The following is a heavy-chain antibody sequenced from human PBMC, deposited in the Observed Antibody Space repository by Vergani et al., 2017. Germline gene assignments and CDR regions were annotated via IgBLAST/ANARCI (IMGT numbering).Heavy chain of an antibody. V-gene: IGHV1-69*04. Sequence: QVQLVQSGAEVKKPGSSVKVSCKASGYTFTYRYLHWVRQAPGQGLEWMGRIIPILGIANYAQKFQGRVTITADKSTSTAYMELSSLRSEDTAVYYCARGLELYYFDYWGQGTLVTVSS. CDR3: ARGLELYYFDY. J-gene: IGHJ4*02. D-gene: IGHD1-26*01. CDR1: GYTFTYRY. CDR2: IIPILGIA.